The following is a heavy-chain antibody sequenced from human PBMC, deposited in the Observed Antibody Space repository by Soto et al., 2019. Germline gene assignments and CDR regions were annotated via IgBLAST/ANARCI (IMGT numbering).Heavy chain of an antibody. Sequence: SETLSLTCTVSGGSISSGDYYWSWIRQPPGKGLEWIGYIYYSGSTYYNPSLKSRVTISVDTSKNQFSLKLSSVTAADTAVYYCARESGDPWAYFYGMDVRGQGTTVTVSS. CDR3: ARESGDPWAYFYGMDV. CDR2: IYYSGST. CDR1: GGSISSGDYY. V-gene: IGHV4-30-4*01. J-gene: IGHJ6*02. D-gene: IGHD3-10*01.